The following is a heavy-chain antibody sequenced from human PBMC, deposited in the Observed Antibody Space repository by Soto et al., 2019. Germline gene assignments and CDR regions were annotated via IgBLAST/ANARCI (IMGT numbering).Heavy chain of an antibody. CDR3: VCMPAY. CDR1: GGSLTGSSY. D-gene: IGHD2-2*01. CDR2: IYSRGNT. J-gene: IGHJ4*02. Sequence: SETLSLTCTVSGGSLTGSSYWGWIRQPPGKGLEWIGSIYSRGNTYYNPSLKSRVTISADMSKNQFSLNMNSVTAADTAVYFCVCMPAYWGQGTLVT. V-gene: IGHV4-39*01.